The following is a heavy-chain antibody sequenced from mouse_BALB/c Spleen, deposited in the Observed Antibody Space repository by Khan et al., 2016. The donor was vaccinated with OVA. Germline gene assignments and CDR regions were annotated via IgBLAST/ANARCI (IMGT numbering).Heavy chain of an antibody. CDR2: IDPSTGYT. D-gene: IGHD1-3*01. J-gene: IGHJ3*01. CDR1: GYTFTTYW. CDR3: TRSGLSGIFTY. V-gene: IGHV1-7*01. Sequence: QVQLQQSGAELAKPGASVKMSCKASGYTFTTYWMHWVKQRPGQGLEWIGYIDPSTGYTEYNQKFKDQATLTADKSSSTAYMQLSSLTSEDSAVYYCTRSGLSGIFTYWGQGTSVTVS.